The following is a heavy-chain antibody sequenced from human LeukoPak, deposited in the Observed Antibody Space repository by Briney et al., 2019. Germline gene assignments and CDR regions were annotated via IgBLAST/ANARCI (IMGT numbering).Heavy chain of an antibody. CDR1: GFTFSSYP. V-gene: IGHV3-30*07. Sequence: DPGRSLRLSCAASGFTFSSYPMHWVRQAPGKGLEWVTVVSYDGSNKYYADSVKGRFTISRDNSKNTLYLQMNSLRAEDTAVYYCAKVGYVAAAGHFDYWGQGTLVTVSS. CDR2: VSYDGSNK. J-gene: IGHJ4*02. CDR3: AKVGYVAAAGHFDY. D-gene: IGHD6-13*01.